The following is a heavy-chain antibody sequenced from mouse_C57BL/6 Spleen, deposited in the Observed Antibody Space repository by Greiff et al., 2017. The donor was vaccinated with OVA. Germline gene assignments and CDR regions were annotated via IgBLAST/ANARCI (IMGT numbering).Heavy chain of an antibody. CDR1: GYTFTSYW. CDR2: IHPNSGST. J-gene: IGHJ2*01. V-gene: IGHV1-64*01. CDR3: ARSGAVVATYYFDY. D-gene: IGHD1-1*01. Sequence: QVQLQQPGAELVKPGASVKLSCKASGYTFTSYWMHWVKQRPGQGLEWIGMIHPNSGSTNYNEKFKSKATLTVDKSSSTAYMQLSSLTSEDSAVYYCARSGAVVATYYFDYWGQGTTLTVSS.